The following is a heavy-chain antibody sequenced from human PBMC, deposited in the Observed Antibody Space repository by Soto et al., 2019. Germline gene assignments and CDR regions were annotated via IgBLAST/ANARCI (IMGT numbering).Heavy chain of an antibody. CDR3: ARGRSSMNF. D-gene: IGHD6-13*01. CDR2: IYHTGST. V-gene: IGHV4-30-2*01. Sequence: SETLSLTCAVSGGSINRDNYSWSWIRQPPGKGLEWIGYIYHTGSTYYNPSLNDRVTISVDTSRNRFSLKLSSVTAADTAVYYCARGRSSMNFWGQGILVTVSS. CDR1: GGSINRDNYS. J-gene: IGHJ4*02.